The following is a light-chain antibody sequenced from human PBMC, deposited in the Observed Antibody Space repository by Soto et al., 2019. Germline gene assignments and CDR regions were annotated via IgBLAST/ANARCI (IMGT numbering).Light chain of an antibody. V-gene: IGKV4-1*01. CDR3: QQYFSAPFT. Sequence: DTVMTQSPDSLAVSLGERATINCKSSRTLLNSSNSKNYVAWYQQKPGQPPKLLIYWASTRESGVPDRFSGSGSGTDFPLTINSLQTEDVAVYYCQQYFSAPFTFGQGTKLEIK. J-gene: IGKJ2*01. CDR1: RTLLNSSNSKNY. CDR2: WAS.